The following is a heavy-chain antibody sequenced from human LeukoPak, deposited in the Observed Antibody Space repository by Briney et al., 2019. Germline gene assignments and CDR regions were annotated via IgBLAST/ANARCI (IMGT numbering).Heavy chain of an antibody. J-gene: IGHJ6*03. CDR1: GFTFSHAW. Sequence: PGGSLRLSCAASGFTFSHAWMTWARQAPGKGLEWVGRIKSKTDGGTTDYAAPVKGRFTISRDDSKNTLYLQMNSLKTEDTAVYYCTTRYCSSTTCYEYYYYYYMDVWGKGTTVTVSS. V-gene: IGHV3-15*01. CDR3: TTRYCSSTTCYEYYYYYYMDV. D-gene: IGHD2-2*01. CDR2: IKSKTDGGTT.